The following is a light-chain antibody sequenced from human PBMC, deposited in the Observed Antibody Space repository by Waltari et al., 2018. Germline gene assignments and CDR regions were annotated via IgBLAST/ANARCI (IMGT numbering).Light chain of an antibody. CDR3: MQGRHWPWT. Sequence: DVVMTQSPLSLPVTLGQPASIPCRSSQGLVYRDGDTYLTWFQQRPGQTPRRLIYKVSNRDSGVPDRFSGSGSGTDFTLKISRVEAEDVGVYYCMQGRHWPWTFGQGTKVEIK. CDR2: KVS. V-gene: IGKV2-30*01. CDR1: QGLVYRDGDTY. J-gene: IGKJ1*01.